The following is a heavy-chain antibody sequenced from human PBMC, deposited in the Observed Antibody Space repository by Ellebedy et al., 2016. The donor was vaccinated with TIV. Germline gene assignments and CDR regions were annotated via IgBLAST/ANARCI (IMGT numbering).Heavy chain of an antibody. Sequence: SETLSLXXTVSGGSISSSSYYWGWIRQPPGKGLEWIGSIYHSGSTNYNPSLKSRVTISVDTSKNQFSLKLSSVTAADTAVYYCARGSPNYSSVGYWGQGTLVTVSS. CDR3: ARGSPNYSSVGY. J-gene: IGHJ4*02. CDR2: IYHSGST. CDR1: GGSISSSSYY. D-gene: IGHD6-19*01. V-gene: IGHV4-39*01.